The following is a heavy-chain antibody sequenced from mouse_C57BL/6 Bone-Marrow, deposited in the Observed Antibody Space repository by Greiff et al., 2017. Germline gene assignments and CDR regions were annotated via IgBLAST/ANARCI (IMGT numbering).Heavy chain of an antibody. CDR2: IYPRSGNT. D-gene: IGHD1-1*01. Sequence: QVQLQQSGAELARPGASVKLSCKASGYTFTSYGISWVKQRTGQGLEWIVEIYPRSGNTYYNEKFKGKATLTADKSSSTAYMELRSLTSEDSAVYFCARKLRAYWGQGTLVTVSA. V-gene: IGHV1-81*01. CDR3: ARKLRAY. CDR1: GYTFTSYG. J-gene: IGHJ3*01.